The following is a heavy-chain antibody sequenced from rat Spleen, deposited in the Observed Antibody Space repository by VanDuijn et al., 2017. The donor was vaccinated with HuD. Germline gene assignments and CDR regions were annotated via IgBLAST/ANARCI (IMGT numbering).Heavy chain of an antibody. CDR1: GFTFSDYA. CDR3: ARRGNWVYGNFDF. CDR2: ISYDGSST. V-gene: IGHV5-17*01. Sequence: EVQLVESGGGLVQPGNSLKLSCAASGFTFSDYAMAWVRQSPKKGLEWVATISYDGSSTYYRDSVKGLFTISRDNAKSTLFLQMDSLRSEDTATYYCARRGNWVYGNFDFWGPGTMVTVSS. J-gene: IGHJ1*01. D-gene: IGHD4-5*01.